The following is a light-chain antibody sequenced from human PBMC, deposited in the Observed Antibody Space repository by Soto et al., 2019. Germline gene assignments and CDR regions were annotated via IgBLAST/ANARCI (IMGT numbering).Light chain of an antibody. CDR3: QHLNSYPREVT. CDR2: AAA. V-gene: IGKV1-9*01. CDR1: PGIGSS. Sequence: DIQLTQSPSFLAASVGDRGTITCRASPGIGSSLAWYQQKPGNAPKILIYAAATLQGGVPSRFSGSGSGTEFTLTISSVQPEDFASYYCQHLNSYPREVTFGGGTKVEIK. J-gene: IGKJ4*02.